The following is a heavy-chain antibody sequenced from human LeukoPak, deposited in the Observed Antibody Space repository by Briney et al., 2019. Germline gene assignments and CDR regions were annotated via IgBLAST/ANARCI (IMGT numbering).Heavy chain of an antibody. CDR2: INPSGGSTT. V-gene: IGHV1-46*01. J-gene: IGHJ4*02. CDR1: GYTSTNYY. D-gene: IGHD3-22*01. Sequence: ASVKVSCKASGYTSTNYYMHWVRQAPGQGLEWMGIINPSGGSTTSYAQKFQGRVTMTRDTSTSTVDMELSSLTSGDTAVYYCARASSSGRRFDYWGQGTLVTVSS. CDR3: ARASSSGRRFDY.